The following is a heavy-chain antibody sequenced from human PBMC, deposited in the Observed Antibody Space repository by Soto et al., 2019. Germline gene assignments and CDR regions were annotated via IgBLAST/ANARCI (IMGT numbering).Heavy chain of an antibody. Sequence: QVQLQQWGAGLLKPSETLSLTCAVYGGSFSGYYWSWIRQPPGKGLEWIGEINHSGSTNYNPSLKSRVTISVDTSKNQFSLKLSSVTAADTAVYYCARDCGYYYGSGTKFNWFDPWGQGTLVTVSS. CDR1: GGSFSGYY. CDR2: INHSGST. J-gene: IGHJ5*02. D-gene: IGHD3-10*01. V-gene: IGHV4-34*01. CDR3: ARDCGYYYGSGTKFNWFDP.